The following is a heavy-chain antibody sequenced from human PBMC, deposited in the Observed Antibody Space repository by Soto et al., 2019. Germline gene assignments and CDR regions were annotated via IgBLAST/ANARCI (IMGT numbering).Heavy chain of an antibody. D-gene: IGHD5-18*01. CDR3: ARVDTAMVIDY. Sequence: VQLQQWGAGLLKPSETLSLTCAVYGGSFSGYYWSWIRQPPGKGLEWIGEINHSGSTNYNPSLKSRVTISVDTSKNQFSLKLSSVTAADTAVYYCARVDTAMVIDYWGQGTLVTVSS. CDR1: GGSFSGYY. CDR2: INHSGST. J-gene: IGHJ4*02. V-gene: IGHV4-34*01.